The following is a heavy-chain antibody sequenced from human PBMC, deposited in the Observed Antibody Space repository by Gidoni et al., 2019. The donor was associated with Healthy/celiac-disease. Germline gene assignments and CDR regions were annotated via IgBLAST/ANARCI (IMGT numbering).Heavy chain of an antibody. CDR2: NGPSDSYT. V-gene: IGHV5-10-1*03. CDR1: GYRFPSYW. CDR3: ARHNLPLDIVVVPAEIPAFDI. Sequence: DVQLVQSGAAVKKPGESLRISCTGSGYRFPSYWIPRVRQVPGKGLEWMGRNGPSDSYTNYSPAFQGHVTISADKSISTAYLQWSSLKASDTAMYYCARHNLPLDIVVVPAEIPAFDIWGQGTMVTVSS. D-gene: IGHD2-2*02. J-gene: IGHJ3*02.